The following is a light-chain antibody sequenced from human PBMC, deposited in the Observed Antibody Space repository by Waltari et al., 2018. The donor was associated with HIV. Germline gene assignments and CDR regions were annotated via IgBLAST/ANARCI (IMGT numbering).Light chain of an antibody. V-gene: IGLV4-69*01. CDR1: SGHSNYA. J-gene: IGLJ1*01. Sequence: QLVLTQSPSASASLGASVKLTCTLSSGHSNYAIAWHQQQPEKGPRCLMKLNSDGSHSKGDGIPDRFSGSRSGAERYLTISSPQSEDEADYYCQTWGTGRVSGIGTKVTVL. CDR2: LNSDGSH. CDR3: QTWGTGRV.